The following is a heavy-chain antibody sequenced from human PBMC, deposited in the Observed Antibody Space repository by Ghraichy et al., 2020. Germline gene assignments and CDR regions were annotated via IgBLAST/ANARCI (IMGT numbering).Heavy chain of an antibody. V-gene: IGHV3-23*01. D-gene: IGHD6-19*01. CDR1: GFTFSSYA. J-gene: IGHJ4*02. CDR3: AKKTVTNHIAVAGTASFDY. CDR2: ISGSGGST. Sequence: GGSLRLSCAASGFTFSSYAMSWVRQAPGKGLEWVSAISGSGGSTYYADSVKSRFTISRDNSKNTLYLQMNSLRAEDTAVYYCAKKTVTNHIAVAGTASFDYWGQGTLVTVSS.